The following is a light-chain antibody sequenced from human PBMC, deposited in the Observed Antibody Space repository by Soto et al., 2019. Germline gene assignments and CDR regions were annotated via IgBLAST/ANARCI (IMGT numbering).Light chain of an antibody. V-gene: IGKV2-28*01. J-gene: IGKJ5*01. Sequence: DIVMTQSPLSLPVTPGEPASISCRSSQSLLHSNGYNYLDWYLQKPGQSPQLLIYLGSNRSSGVPDRFSGSGSGNDFTLKISRVEAEDVGVYYCMQNTHWPPSIGQGTRLEIK. CDR2: LGS. CDR3: MQNTHWPPS. CDR1: QSLLHSNGYNY.